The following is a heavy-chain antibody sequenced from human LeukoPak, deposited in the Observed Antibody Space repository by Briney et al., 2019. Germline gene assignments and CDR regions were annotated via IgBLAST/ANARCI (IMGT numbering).Heavy chain of an antibody. CDR1: GASISSYY. J-gene: IGHJ5*02. CDR3: ASVGILRFPSNWIDP. Sequence: SETLSLTCTVSGASISSYYWSWIRQPPGKGLEWIGHIYNSGSTRYNPSLKSRVAISVDTSKNQFSLKLSSVTAADTAVYYCASVGILRFPSNWIDPWGQGTLVTVSS. V-gene: IGHV4-59*01. D-gene: IGHD3-3*01. CDR2: IYNSGST.